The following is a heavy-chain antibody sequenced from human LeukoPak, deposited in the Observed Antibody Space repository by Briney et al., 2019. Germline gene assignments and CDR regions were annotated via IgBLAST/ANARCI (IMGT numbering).Heavy chain of an antibody. CDR3: ARAAADNTYTNAFDI. Sequence: GASVKVSCKASGYTFTSYGIRWVRQAPGQGLEWMGWISAYNGNTNYAQKLQGRVTMTTDTSTSTAYMELRSLRSDDTAVYYCARAAADNTYTNAFDIWGQGTMVTVSS. J-gene: IGHJ3*02. CDR1: GYTFTSYG. V-gene: IGHV1-18*01. CDR2: ISAYNGNT. D-gene: IGHD2-2*01.